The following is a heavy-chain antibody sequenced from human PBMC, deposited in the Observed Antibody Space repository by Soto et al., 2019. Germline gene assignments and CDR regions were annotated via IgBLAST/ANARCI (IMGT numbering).Heavy chain of an antibody. V-gene: IGHV6-1*01. D-gene: IGHD1-7*01. CDR1: GDSVSSNSAA. CDR3: AGTTSHYWYYMDV. CDR2: AYYRSRWYN. Sequence: SQTLSLTCAISGDSVSSNSAAWNWIRQSPSRGLEWLGRAYYRSRWYNDYAVSVRSRITVNPDTSKNQFSLQLTSVTPEDTAVYYCAGTTSHYWYYMDVWGKGTTVTVSS. J-gene: IGHJ6*03.